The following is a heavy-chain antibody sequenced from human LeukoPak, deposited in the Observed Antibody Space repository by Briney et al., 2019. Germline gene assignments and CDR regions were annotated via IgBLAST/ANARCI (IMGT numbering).Heavy chain of an antibody. CDR2: FDPEDGET. V-gene: IGHV1-24*01. Sequence: ASVKVSCKVSGYTLTELSMHWVRQAPGKGLEWMGGFDPEDGETIYAQKFQGRVTMTEDTSTDTAYMELSSLRSEDTAVYYCARGRYDDSSGHHFFDYWGQGTLVTVSS. CDR3: ARGRYDDSSGHHFFDY. D-gene: IGHD3-22*01. CDR1: GYTLTELS. J-gene: IGHJ4*02.